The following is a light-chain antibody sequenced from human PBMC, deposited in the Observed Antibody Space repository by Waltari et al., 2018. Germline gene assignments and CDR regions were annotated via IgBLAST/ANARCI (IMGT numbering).Light chain of an antibody. CDR2: KAS. CDR3: QQYNSYSYT. J-gene: IGKJ2*01. Sequence: DIQMPQSPSPLSASVGDRVTITCRASQSISTWLAWYQQKPGKAPKLLIYKASSLESGVPSRFSGSGSGTEFTLTISSLQPDDFATYYCQQYNSYSYTFGQGTKLEIK. V-gene: IGKV1-5*03. CDR1: QSISTW.